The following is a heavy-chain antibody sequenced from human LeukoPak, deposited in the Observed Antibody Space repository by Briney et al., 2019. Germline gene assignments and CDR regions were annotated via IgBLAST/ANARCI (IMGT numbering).Heavy chain of an antibody. CDR3: ARLRESYYFDY. V-gene: IGHV3-21*04. CDR2: ISSSSSYI. D-gene: IGHD3-10*01. Sequence: GGSLRLSCAASGFTFSSHGMHWVRQAPGKGLEWVSFISSSSSYIYYADSVKGRFTISRDNAKNSLYLQMNSLRAEDTAIYFCARLRESYYFDYWGQGTLVTVSS. CDR1: GFTFSSHG. J-gene: IGHJ4*02.